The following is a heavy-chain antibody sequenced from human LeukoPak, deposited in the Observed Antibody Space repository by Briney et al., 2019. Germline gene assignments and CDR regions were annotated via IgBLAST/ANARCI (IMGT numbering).Heavy chain of an antibody. J-gene: IGHJ4*02. CDR2: INHSRST. Sequence: SETLSLTCAVYGGSFSGYYWSWIRQPPGKGLEWIGEINHSRSTNYNPSLKSRVTISVATSKNQFSLKLSSVTAADTALYYCARGGGDSGYYYDYWGQGILVTVSS. CDR1: GGSFSGYY. V-gene: IGHV4-34*01. CDR3: ARGGGDSGYYYDY. D-gene: IGHD1-14*01.